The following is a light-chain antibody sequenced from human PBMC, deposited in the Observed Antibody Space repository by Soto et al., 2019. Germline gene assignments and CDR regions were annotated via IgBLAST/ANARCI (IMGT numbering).Light chain of an antibody. CDR1: QDIRHF. Sequence: DIQMTQSPSSLSASVGDRVTISCQASQDIRHFLSWYLQKPGKAPKLLIFDASSLVTGVPSRFSGSGSGTDFTFTISSLQPEDIGTYYCQQHENPPITFGQGTRLEIK. CDR2: DAS. CDR3: QQHENPPIT. J-gene: IGKJ5*01. V-gene: IGKV1-33*01.